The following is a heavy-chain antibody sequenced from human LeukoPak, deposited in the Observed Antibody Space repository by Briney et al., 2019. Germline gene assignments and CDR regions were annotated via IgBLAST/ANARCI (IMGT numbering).Heavy chain of an antibody. J-gene: IGHJ4*02. CDR3: ARGDTSGTLDPFVY. Sequence: SETLSLTCTVSGVSISGHFWSWIRPRPGKGLAGIGYIYYRGNHDQNPALKRRRNISVDTSKNQFFQEVSSVTAADTGVYYWARGDTSGTLDPFVYWGQGTLVTVSS. CDR2: IYYRGNH. CDR1: GVSISGHF. D-gene: IGHD3-22*01. V-gene: IGHV4-59*08.